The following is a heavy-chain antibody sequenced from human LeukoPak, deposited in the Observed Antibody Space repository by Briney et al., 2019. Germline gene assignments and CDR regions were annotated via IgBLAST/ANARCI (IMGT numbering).Heavy chain of an antibody. D-gene: IGHD6-19*01. CDR1: GFTFSSYG. V-gene: IGHV3-33*01. CDR3: ARLIGWSRFDP. J-gene: IGHJ5*02. Sequence: PGGSLRLSCAASGFTFSSYGMHWVRQAPGKGLEWMALIWYDGSKQYYADSVEGRFTISRDNSKNTLHLQMNSLRAEDTAVFYCARLIGWSRFDPWGQGALVTVSS. CDR2: IWYDGSKQ.